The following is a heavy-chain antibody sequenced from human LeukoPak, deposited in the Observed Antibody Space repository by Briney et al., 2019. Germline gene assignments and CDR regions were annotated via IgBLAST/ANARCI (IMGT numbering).Heavy chain of an antibody. CDR1: GGSISSYY. CDR2: IYYSGST. D-gene: IGHD3-16*01. CDR3: ARAPIPYDRSRTDYRFDP. Sequence: PSETLSLTCSVSGGSISSYYWSWIRQFPGKGLEWIGYIYYSGSTNYNPSLKSRVTISLDTSKSQFSLKLTSVTAADTAVYYCARAPIPYDRSRTDYRFDPWGQGTLVTVAS. J-gene: IGHJ5*02. V-gene: IGHV4-59*01.